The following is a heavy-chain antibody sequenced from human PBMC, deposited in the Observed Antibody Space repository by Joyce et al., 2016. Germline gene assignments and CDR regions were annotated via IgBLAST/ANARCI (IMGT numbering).Heavy chain of an antibody. CDR2: IRRSSNTI. J-gene: IGHJ6*03. V-gene: IGHV3-48*01. CDR3: ARATSYYFYYYMDV. CDR1: GFTFNTYS. Sequence: EVQLVESGGGLVQPGGSLKLSCAASGFTFNTYSMNWVRQARGKGLEWVSYIRRSSNTIYYVGSVKGRFTSSRDNAKNSLYLQMNSLRAEDTAVYFCARATSYYFYYYMDVWGKGTTVTVSS.